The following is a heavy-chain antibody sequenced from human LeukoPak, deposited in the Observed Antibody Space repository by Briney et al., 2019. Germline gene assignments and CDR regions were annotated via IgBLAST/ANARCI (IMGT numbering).Heavy chain of an antibody. CDR1: GYTFTSYY. V-gene: IGHV1-46*01. CDR2: INPSGGTT. D-gene: IGHD3-22*01. Sequence: GASVKVSCKASGYTFTSYYMHWVRQAPGQGLEWMGIINPSGGTTSYAQKFPGRVTMTRDPSTSTIYMELSSLRSEDTAVYYCARSLTGYYDRSGFWGQGTLVTVSP. J-gene: IGHJ4*02. CDR3: ARSLTGYYDRSGF.